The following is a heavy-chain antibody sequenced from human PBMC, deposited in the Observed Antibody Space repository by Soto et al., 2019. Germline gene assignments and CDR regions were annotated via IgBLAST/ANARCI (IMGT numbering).Heavy chain of an antibody. CDR3: ARPTVVGATVRYFFDH. V-gene: IGHV1-46*01. J-gene: IGHJ4*01. D-gene: IGHD1-26*01. Sequence: GASVKVSCKASGYTFTNYYIHWVRQAPGQGLEWMGVINPGGGSTNYAQKFKGRLTMTRDTSTSTVYMELSSLRSEGTAVYYCARPTVVGATVRYFFDHWGQGTLVTVSS. CDR1: GYTFTNYY. CDR2: INPGGGST.